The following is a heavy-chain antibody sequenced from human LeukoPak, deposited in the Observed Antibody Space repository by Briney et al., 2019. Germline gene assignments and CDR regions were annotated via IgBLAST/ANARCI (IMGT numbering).Heavy chain of an antibody. D-gene: IGHD5-18*01. CDR3: AREVDTAMTDP. J-gene: IGHJ5*02. CDR2: MNPNSGNT. CDR1: GYTFTSYD. V-gene: IGHV1-8*01. Sequence: ASVKVTCKASGYTFTSYDINWVRQATGQGLEWMGWMNPNSGNTGYAQKFQGRVTMTRNTFISTAYMELSSLRSEDTAVYYCAREVDTAMTDPWGQGTLVTVSS.